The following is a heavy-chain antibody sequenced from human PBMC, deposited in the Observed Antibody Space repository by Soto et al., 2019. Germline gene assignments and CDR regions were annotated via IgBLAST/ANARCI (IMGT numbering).Heavy chain of an antibody. D-gene: IGHD1-26*01. CDR3: ARFGSSGGSYRY. V-gene: IGHV1-3*05. CDR2: INAGNGNT. J-gene: IGHJ4*02. Sequence: QVQLVQSGAEEKKPGASVKVSCKASGYTFTSYAMHWVRQAPGQRLEWMGWINAGNGNTKYSQKFQGRVTITRDTSASTAYMELSSLRSEDTAVYYCARFGSSGGSYRYWGQGTLVTVSS. CDR1: GYTFTSYA.